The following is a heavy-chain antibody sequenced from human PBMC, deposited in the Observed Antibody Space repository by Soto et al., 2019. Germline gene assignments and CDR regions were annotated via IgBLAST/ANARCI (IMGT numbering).Heavy chain of an antibody. Sequence: QLQLQESGPGLVKPSETLSLTCTVSGGSISSSSYYWGWIRQPPGKGLEWIGSIYYSGSTYYNPSLKSRVTRSVDTSKNQVSLKLSSVTAADTAVYYCARHAARWEVRGVPDYWGQGTLVTVSS. V-gene: IGHV4-39*01. CDR1: GGSISSSSYY. D-gene: IGHD3-10*01. J-gene: IGHJ4*02. CDR3: ARHAARWEVRGVPDY. CDR2: IYYSGST.